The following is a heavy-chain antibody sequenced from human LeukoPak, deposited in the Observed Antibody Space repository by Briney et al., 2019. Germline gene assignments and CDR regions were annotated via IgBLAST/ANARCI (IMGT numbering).Heavy chain of an antibody. V-gene: IGHV4-34*01. CDR2: INHSGST. Sequence: SETLSLTCAVYGGSFSGYYWSWIRQPPGKGLEWIGEINHSGSTNYNPSLKSRVPISVDKSKNQFSLKLSSVTAADTAVYYCARVGTQNAFDIWGQGTMVTVSS. J-gene: IGHJ3*02. CDR3: ARVGTQNAFDI. CDR1: GGSFSGYY. D-gene: IGHD1-1*01.